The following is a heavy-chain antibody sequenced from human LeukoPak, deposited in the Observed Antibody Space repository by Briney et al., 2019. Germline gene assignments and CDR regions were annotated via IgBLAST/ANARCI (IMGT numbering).Heavy chain of an antibody. CDR2: IYHSGST. V-gene: IGHV4-30-2*01. D-gene: IGHD3-22*01. Sequence: PSQTLSLTCAVSGGSISSGGYSWSWIRQPPGKGLEWIGYIYHSGSTYYNPSLKSRVTISVDRSKNQFSLKLSSVTAADTAVYYCAREDYYDSSGQDWGQGTLVTVSS. J-gene: IGHJ4*02. CDR3: AREDYYDSSGQD. CDR1: GGSISSGGYS.